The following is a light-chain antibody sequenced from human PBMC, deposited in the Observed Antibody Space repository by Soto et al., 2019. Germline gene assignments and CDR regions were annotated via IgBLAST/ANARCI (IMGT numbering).Light chain of an antibody. CDR1: SSDIGAYNF. J-gene: IGLJ2*01. CDR2: DVN. Sequence: QSALTQPASVSGSPGQSITISCTGTSSDIGAYNFVSWYQHHPGKAPKLMLYDVNIRPSGVSNRFSGSKSGNTASLTISGLQAEDEADYYCTSWTTSTTMIFGGGTKLTV. CDR3: TSWTTSTTMI. V-gene: IGLV2-14*03.